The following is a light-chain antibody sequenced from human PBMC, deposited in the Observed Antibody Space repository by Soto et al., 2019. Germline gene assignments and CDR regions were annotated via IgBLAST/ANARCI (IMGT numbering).Light chain of an antibody. CDR2: EVS. J-gene: IGLJ3*02. V-gene: IGLV2-8*01. CDR3: SSYAGRNNLV. CDR1: SSDVGGYNF. Sequence: QSVLTQPPSASGSPGQSVTISCTGTSSDVGGYNFVSWYQQHPGKAPKLMIYEVSQRPSGVSDRFSGSKSGNTASLTFSGFQVEDEAVYYCSSYAGRNNLVFGGGTKVTVL.